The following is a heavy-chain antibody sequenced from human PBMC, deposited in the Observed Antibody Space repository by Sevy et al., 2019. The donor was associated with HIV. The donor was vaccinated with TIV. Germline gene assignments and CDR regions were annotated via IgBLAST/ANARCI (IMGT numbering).Heavy chain of an antibody. CDR2: INQDGRER. D-gene: IGHD3-3*01. CDR3: ARGGVLEWPLGPFDY. J-gene: IGHJ4*02. Sequence: GGSLRLSCAASGFTFSRFWMSWVRQAPGKGLEWVANINQDGRERYYVDAVKGRFTISRDNAKNSLYLQMNSLRAEDTAVCFCARGGVLEWPLGPFDYWGQGTLVTVSS. V-gene: IGHV3-7*03. CDR1: GFTFSRFW.